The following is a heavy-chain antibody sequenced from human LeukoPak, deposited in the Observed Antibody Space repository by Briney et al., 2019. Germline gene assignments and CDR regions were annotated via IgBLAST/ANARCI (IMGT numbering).Heavy chain of an antibody. V-gene: IGHV1-69*05. J-gene: IGHJ5*02. D-gene: IGHD3-3*01. Sequence: SVKVSCKASGGTFSSYAISWVRQAPGQGLEWMGRIIPIFGTANYAQKFQGRVTITTDESTSTAYMELSSLRSEDTAVYYCARLKLRFLGAFNPWGQGTLVTVSS. CDR2: IIPIFGTA. CDR3: ARLKLRFLGAFNP. CDR1: GGTFSSYA.